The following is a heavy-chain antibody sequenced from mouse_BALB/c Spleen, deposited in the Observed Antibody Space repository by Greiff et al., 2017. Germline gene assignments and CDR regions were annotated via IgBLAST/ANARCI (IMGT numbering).Heavy chain of an antibody. D-gene: IGHD2-1*01. CDR3: ARGVGNYEVAWFAY. CDR2: IDPANGNT. Sequence: EVQLQQSGAELVKPGASVKLSCTASGFNIKDTYMHWVKQRPEQGLEWIGRIDPANGNTKYDPKFQGKATITADTSSNTAYLQLSSLTSEDTAVYYCARGVGNYEVAWFAYWGQGTLVTVSA. J-gene: IGHJ3*01. CDR1: GFNIKDTY. V-gene: IGHV14-3*02.